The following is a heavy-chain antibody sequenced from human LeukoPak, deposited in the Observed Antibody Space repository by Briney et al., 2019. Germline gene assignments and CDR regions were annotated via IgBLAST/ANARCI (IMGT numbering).Heavy chain of an antibody. CDR2: ISWNSGSI. Sequence: GRSLRLSCAASGFTFDDYAMHWVRQAPGKGLEWVSGISWNSGSIGYADSVKGRFTISRDNAKNSLYLQMNSLRAEDTAVYYCARDGGSANAFDIWGQGTMVTVSS. V-gene: IGHV3-9*01. D-gene: IGHD6-19*01. CDR1: GFTFDDYA. J-gene: IGHJ3*02. CDR3: ARDGGSANAFDI.